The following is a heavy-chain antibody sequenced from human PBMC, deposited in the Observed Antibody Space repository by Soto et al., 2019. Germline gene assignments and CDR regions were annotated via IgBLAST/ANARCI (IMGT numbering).Heavy chain of an antibody. CDR2: VNMDGSTT. CDR3: DSGAKGQWLVDY. Sequence: EVQLVESGGGLVQPGGSLRLSCAASGFTFNTYWLHWVRQAPGKGLVWVSRVNMDGSTTTYADSVKGRFTISRDNAEDTVDMEIDSLRDEDTAVYYSDSGAKGQWLVDYWGQGTLVTVSS. J-gene: IGHJ4*02. V-gene: IGHV3-74*01. CDR1: GFTFNTYW. D-gene: IGHD6-19*01.